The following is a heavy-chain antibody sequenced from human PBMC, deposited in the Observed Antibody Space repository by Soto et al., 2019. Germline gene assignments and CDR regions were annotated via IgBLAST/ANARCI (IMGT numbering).Heavy chain of an antibody. CDR1: GYTFTSYG. D-gene: IGHD5-18*01. Sequence: SVKVSCKASGYTFTSYGISWVRQAPGQGLEWMGGIIPMFGTANYAQRFQDRVTITADKSTNTVYMELSSLRSEDTAVYFCASGIQLWLRRINNGYSGWGQGTLVTVSS. J-gene: IGHJ4*02. CDR2: IIPMFGTA. CDR3: ASGIQLWLRRINNGYSG. V-gene: IGHV1-69*06.